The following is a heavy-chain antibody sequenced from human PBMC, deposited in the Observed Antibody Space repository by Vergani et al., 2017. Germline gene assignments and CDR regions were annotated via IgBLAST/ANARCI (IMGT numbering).Heavy chain of an antibody. CDR2: INSKWGRT. CDR3: VKGGGNYEFGGGYY. V-gene: IGHV3-64D*06. D-gene: IGHD3-3*01. J-gene: IGHJ4*02. CDR1: GFTFSSYA. Sequence: EVQLVESGGGLVQPGGSLRLSCSASGFTFSSYAMNWVRQAPGKGLEYVSAINSKWGRTYYAGSVKCRFTISRGNSKNTLYLQMSSLRAEDTAVYYCVKGGGNYEFGGGYYWGQGTLVTVSS.